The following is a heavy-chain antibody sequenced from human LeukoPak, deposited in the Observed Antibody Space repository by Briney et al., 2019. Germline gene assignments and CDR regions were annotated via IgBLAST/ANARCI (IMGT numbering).Heavy chain of an antibody. CDR2: IYYSGST. CDR1: GGSISSYY. Sequence: SETLSLTCTVSGGSISSYYWSWIRQPPGKGLEWIGYIYYSGSTNYNPSLKSRVTISVDTSKNQFSLKLSSVTAADTAVYYCARDRGDGVVDVWGQGTTVTVSS. D-gene: IGHD5-12*01. V-gene: IGHV4-59*01. CDR3: ARDRGDGVVDV. J-gene: IGHJ6*02.